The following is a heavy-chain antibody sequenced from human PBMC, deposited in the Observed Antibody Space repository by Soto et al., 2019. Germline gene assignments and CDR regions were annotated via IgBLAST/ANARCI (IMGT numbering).Heavy chain of an antibody. Sequence: QITLKESGPPLVNPTQTLTLTCTFSGFSLSTSGVGVGWIRQPPGKALEWLALIYWNDDKRYSPSLKSRLTITKDTSKNQVVLTMTNMDPVDTATYYCALSLYYYDSSYFDYWGQGTLVTVSS. CDR2: IYWNDDK. J-gene: IGHJ4*02. V-gene: IGHV2-5*01. CDR1: GFSLSTSGVG. CDR3: ALSLYYYDSSYFDY. D-gene: IGHD3-22*01.